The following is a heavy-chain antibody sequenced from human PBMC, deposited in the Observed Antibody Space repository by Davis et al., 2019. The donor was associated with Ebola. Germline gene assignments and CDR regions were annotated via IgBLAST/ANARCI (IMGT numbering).Heavy chain of an antibody. CDR2: INHSGST. Sequence: GSLRLSCTVSGGSISSSSYYWGWIRQPPGKGLEWIGEINHSGSTNYNPSLKSRVTISVDTSKNQFSLKLSSVTAADTAVYYCARHWGYSGNFDYWGQGTLVTVSS. CDR3: ARHWGYSGNFDY. D-gene: IGHD5-12*01. CDR1: GGSISSSSYY. J-gene: IGHJ4*02. V-gene: IGHV4-39*01.